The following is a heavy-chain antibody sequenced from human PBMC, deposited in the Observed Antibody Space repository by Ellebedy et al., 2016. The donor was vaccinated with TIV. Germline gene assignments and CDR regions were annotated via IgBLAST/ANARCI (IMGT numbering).Heavy chain of an antibody. V-gene: IGHV3-33*01. Sequence: GGSLRLXXAASGFTFSSYGMHWVRQAPGKGLEWVAVIWYDGSNKYYADSVKGRFTISRDNSKNTLYLQMNSLRAEDTAVYYCERDGGSMVRGAPFDYWGQGTLVTVSS. CDR1: GFTFSSYG. CDR2: IWYDGSNK. J-gene: IGHJ4*02. CDR3: ERDGGSMVRGAPFDY. D-gene: IGHD3-10*01.